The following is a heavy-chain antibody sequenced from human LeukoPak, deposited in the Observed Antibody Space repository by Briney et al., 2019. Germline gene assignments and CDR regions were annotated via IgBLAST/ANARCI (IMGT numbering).Heavy chain of an antibody. CDR1: GFTFSSYA. CDR3: AKDRDIVVVPGAFDY. J-gene: IGHJ4*02. CDR2: ISGSGGST. D-gene: IGHD2-2*01. Sequence: PGGSLRLSCAASGFTFSSYAMSWVRQAPGKGLEWVSAISGSGGSTYYADSVKGRFTISRDNSKNTLYLQMNSLRAEDTAVYYCAKDRDIVVVPGAFDYWGQGTLVTVSS. V-gene: IGHV3-23*01.